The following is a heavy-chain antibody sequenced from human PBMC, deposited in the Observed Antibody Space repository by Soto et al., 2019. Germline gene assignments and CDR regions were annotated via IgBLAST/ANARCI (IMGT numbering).Heavy chain of an antibody. J-gene: IGHJ4*02. V-gene: IGHV2-5*02. CDR1: GFSLSTRGVG. CDR3: AQFLGASGIDY. D-gene: IGHD3-10*01. CDR2: IYWDDDK. Sequence: SGPTLVNPTQTLTLTFTFSGFSLSTRGVGVGWFRQPPGKAPEWLALIYWDDDKRYSPSLRSRLTITKDTSKNRVVLTMTNMEPGDTDNYYYAQFLGASGIDYWGQGTLVTVSS.